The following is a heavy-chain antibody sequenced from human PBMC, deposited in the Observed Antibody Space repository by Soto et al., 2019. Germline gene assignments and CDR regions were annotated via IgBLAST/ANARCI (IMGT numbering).Heavy chain of an antibody. CDR2: FNPTSGST. V-gene: IGHV1-46*01. D-gene: IGHD6-13*01. CDR1: GYTFINYY. J-gene: IGHJ4*02. Sequence: QVQLVQSGAEVKKPGASVKLSCKVSGYTFINYYIHWVRQAPGQGLEWMGIFNPTSGSTNYAQKFQGRVTLTMDTSTRTVYMELSSLRFDDTAVYYCARDLAAGDYWGQGTLVTVSS. CDR3: ARDLAAGDY.